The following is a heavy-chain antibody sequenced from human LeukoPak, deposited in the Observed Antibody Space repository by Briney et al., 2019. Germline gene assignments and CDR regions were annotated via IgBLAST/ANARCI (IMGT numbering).Heavy chain of an antibody. D-gene: IGHD6-19*01. CDR3: ARGILRQWLGY. CDR1: GYTFTIYG. V-gene: IGHV1-18*01. CDR2: ISAYNGNT. J-gene: IGHJ4*02. Sequence: ASVTVSFKASGYTFTIYGISWVRQAPGQGLEWMGWISAYNGNTNYTQNLQGRVTITTDTSTSTAYMEVRSLRSDDTAVYYCARGILRQWLGYWGQGTLVTVSS.